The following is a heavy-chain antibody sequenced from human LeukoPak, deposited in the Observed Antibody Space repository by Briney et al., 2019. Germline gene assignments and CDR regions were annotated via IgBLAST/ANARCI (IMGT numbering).Heavy chain of an antibody. D-gene: IGHD6-13*01. CDR2: IIPIHGIA. CDR3: ASGAGYSSSPHGLDP. V-gene: IGHV1-69*04. CDR1: GGTFSSYA. J-gene: IGHJ5*02. Sequence: SVKVSCKACGGTFSSYAIRWVRQAPGQGLEWMGRIIPIHGIANYAQKLQGRVTITADKSTSTAYMELSSLRSEDTAVYHCASGAGYSSSPHGLDPWGQGTLVTVPT.